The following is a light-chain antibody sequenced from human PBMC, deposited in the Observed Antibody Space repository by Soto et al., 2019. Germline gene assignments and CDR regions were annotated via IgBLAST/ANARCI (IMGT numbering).Light chain of an antibody. V-gene: IGLV2-14*03. Sequence: QSALTQPASVSGSPGQSITISCTGISADVSSSNFVSWYQHRPGKAPSLILYDVSHRPSGVSNRFSGSKAGDTASLTISGLQLEDEADYYCTSYRRGPLYVFGTGTRSPS. CDR1: SADVSSSNF. J-gene: IGLJ1*01. CDR3: TSYRRGPLYV. CDR2: DVS.